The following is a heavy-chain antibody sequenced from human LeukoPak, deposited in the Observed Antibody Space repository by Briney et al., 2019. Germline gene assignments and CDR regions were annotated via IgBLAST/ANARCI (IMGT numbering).Heavy chain of an antibody. D-gene: IGHD1-26*01. CDR2: ISAYNGNT. CDR1: GYTFTIYS. V-gene: IGHV1-18*01. CDR3: ARDGAVGIVGADDAFDI. Sequence: GASVKVSCKASGYTFTIYSITWVRQAPGQGLEWMGWISAYNGNTNYAQKLQGRVTMTTDTSTSTAYMELRSLRSDDTAVYYCARDGAVGIVGADDAFDIWGQGTMVTVSS. J-gene: IGHJ3*02.